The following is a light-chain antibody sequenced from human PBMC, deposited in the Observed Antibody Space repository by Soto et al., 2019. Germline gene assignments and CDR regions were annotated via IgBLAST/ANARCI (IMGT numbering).Light chain of an antibody. CDR2: SNN. V-gene: IGLV1-44*01. CDR1: SSNIGSNT. CDR3: AAWDDSLNGRVV. J-gene: IGLJ2*01. Sequence: QSVLTQPPSASGTPGQRVTISCSGSSSNIGSNTVNWYQQLPGTAPKLLIYSNNQRPSGVPDRFPGSKSGTSDSLAISGLQSENEADYYCAAWDDSLNGRVVFGGGTKLTVL.